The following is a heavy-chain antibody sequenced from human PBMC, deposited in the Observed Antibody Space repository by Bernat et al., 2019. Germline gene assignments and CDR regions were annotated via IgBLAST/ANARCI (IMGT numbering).Heavy chain of an antibody. CDR2: IWYDGSNK. D-gene: IGHD4-11*01. Sequence: VQLVESGGGVVQPGRSLRLSCAASGFTFSSYGMHWVRQAPGKGLEWVAVIWYDGSNKYYADSVKGRFTISRDNSKNTLYLQMNSLRAEDTAVYYCASLLMGYSFWGQGTLVTVSS. V-gene: IGHV3-33*01. CDR3: ASLLMGYSF. J-gene: IGHJ4*02. CDR1: GFTFSSYG.